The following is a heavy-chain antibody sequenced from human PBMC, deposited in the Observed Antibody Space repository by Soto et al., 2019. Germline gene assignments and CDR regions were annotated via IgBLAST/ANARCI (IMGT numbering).Heavy chain of an antibody. CDR1: GYSISSGYY. J-gene: IGHJ4*02. CDR2: IYHSGST. Sequence: SETLSLTCTVSGYSISSGYYWGWIRQPPGKGLEWIGSIYHSGSTYYNPSLKSRVTISVDTSKNQFSLKLSSVTAADTAVYYCAREGWNPPSAINYWGQGTLVTVSS. V-gene: IGHV4-38-2*02. CDR3: AREGWNPPSAINY. D-gene: IGHD1-1*01.